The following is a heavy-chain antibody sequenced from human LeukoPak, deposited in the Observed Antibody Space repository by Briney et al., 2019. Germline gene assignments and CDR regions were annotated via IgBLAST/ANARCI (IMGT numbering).Heavy chain of an antibody. D-gene: IGHD4-17*01. CDR1: GFTFSNTW. CDR2: IKTNTAGGTT. Sequence: PGGSLRLSCATSGFTFSNTWMNWVRQAPGKGLEWVGRIKTNTAGGTTDYAAPVKGRFTISRDDSKNTVHLQMNSLKTEDTAVYYCAKDRVSTVTTNYFDYWGQGTLVTVSS. CDR3: AKDRVSTVTTNYFDY. V-gene: IGHV3-15*01. J-gene: IGHJ4*02.